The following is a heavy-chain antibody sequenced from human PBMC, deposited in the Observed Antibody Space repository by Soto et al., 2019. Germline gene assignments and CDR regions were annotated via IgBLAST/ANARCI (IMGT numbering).Heavy chain of an antibody. Sequence: EVQLLESGGGLLQPGGSLILSCAASGFTFSNYAMGWVRQAPGRGLEWVSGIGGSGGRPYYADSVKGRFTISRDNSKNTLFLQMNSLRAEDTAVYYCAKTAEEVAGTVYGYWGQGTLVTVSS. D-gene: IGHD6-19*01. V-gene: IGHV3-23*01. CDR1: GFTFSNYA. CDR2: IGGSGGRP. J-gene: IGHJ4*02. CDR3: AKTAEEVAGTVYGY.